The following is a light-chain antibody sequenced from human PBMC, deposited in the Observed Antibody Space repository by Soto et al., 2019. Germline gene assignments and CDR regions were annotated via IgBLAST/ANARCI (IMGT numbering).Light chain of an antibody. CDR2: RAS. V-gene: IGKV3-15*01. Sequence: IVRTQSPATLSVSKGERATLAFRASQNIYSNVAWYQQRPGQAPRLLIYRASTRATGIPARFSGSGSGTEFTLPISSLQSEDCTVYTCLQYHNLWAFGQGTKVDIK. J-gene: IGKJ1*01. CDR1: QNIYSN. CDR3: LQYHNLWA.